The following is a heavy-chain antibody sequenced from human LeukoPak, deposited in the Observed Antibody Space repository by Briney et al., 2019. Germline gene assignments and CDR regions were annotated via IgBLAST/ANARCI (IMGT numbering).Heavy chain of an antibody. D-gene: IGHD6-6*01. Sequence: SETLSLTCTVSGGSISGYYWTWIRQPPGKGLEWIGYIYYSGSTNYNPSLKSRVTMSVDTSKNQFSLKLSSVTAADTAVYYCARHDPRGKAARLGYFGYWGQGTLVTVSS. V-gene: IGHV4-59*08. J-gene: IGHJ4*02. CDR1: GGSISGYY. CDR3: ARHDPRGKAARLGYFGY. CDR2: IYYSGST.